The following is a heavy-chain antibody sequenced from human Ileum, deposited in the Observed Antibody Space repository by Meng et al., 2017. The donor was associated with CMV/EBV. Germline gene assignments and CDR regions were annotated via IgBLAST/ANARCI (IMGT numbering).Heavy chain of an antibody. V-gene: IGHV3-30*02. CDR1: GFTFSSYG. CDR3: AKDPRYCSSTSCYVLYYYGMDV. J-gene: IGHJ6*02. D-gene: IGHD2-2*01. Sequence: GESLKISCAASGFTFSSYGMHWVRQAPGKGLEWVAFIRSDGSNKYYADSVKGRFTISRDNSKNTLYLQMNSLRAEDTAVYYCAKDPRYCSSTSCYVLYYYGMDVWGQGTMVTVSS. CDR2: IRSDGSNK.